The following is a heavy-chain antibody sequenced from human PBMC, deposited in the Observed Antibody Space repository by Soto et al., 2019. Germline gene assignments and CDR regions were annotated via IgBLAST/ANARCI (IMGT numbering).Heavy chain of an antibody. CDR2: MYHSGST. CDR1: GGSISNGGYS. D-gene: IGHD1-1*01. Sequence: SETLSLTCAVSGGSISNGGYSWSWIRQPPGKGLEWIGYMYHSGSTYYNPSLKSRVTISIDRSKNQFSLKLSSVTAADTAVYYCARVQDYWGKGILVTVAS. J-gene: IGHJ4*02. V-gene: IGHV4-30-2*01. CDR3: ARVQDY.